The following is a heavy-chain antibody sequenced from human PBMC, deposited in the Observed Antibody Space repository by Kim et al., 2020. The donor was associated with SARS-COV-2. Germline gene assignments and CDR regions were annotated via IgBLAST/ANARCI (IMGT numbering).Heavy chain of an antibody. D-gene: IGHD3-10*01. CDR3: TRRGGSGRYYFDY. J-gene: IGHJ4*02. Sequence: ETLSLTCTVSGGSISSSSYYWGWIRQPPGKGLEWIGSIYYSGSTYYNPSLKSRVTISVDTSKNQFSLKLSSVTAADTAVYYCTRRGGSGRYYFDYWGQG. CDR1: GGSISSSSYY. CDR2: IYYSGST. V-gene: IGHV4-39*01.